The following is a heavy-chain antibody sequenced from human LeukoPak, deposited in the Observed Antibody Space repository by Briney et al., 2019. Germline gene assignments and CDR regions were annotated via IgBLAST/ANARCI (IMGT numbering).Heavy chain of an antibody. V-gene: IGHV3-23*01. CDR3: AKDRVYASGSRDAFDI. CDR1: GFTFSSYA. J-gene: IGHJ3*02. Sequence: GGSLRLSCAASGFTFSSYAMSWVRQAPGKGLEWVSGITGSGNSAYYADSVKGRFTISRDNSKNKLSLQMNSLRAEDTAVYYCAKDRVYASGSRDAFDIWGQGTMVTVSS. CDR2: ITGSGNSA. D-gene: IGHD3-10*01.